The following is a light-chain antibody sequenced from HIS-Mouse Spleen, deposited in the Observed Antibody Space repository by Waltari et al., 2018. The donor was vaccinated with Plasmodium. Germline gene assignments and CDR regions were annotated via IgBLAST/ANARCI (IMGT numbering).Light chain of an antibody. CDR2: GAS. J-gene: IGKJ2*01. Sequence: EIVLTQSPGTLSLSPGERATLSCRASQSVSSSYLAWYQQKPGQAPRLLIYGASSRATGIPYRFSGSGSGTDFTLTISRLDPEDFAVYYCQQYGSSPYTFGQGTKLEIK. V-gene: IGKV3-20*01. CDR3: QQYGSSPYT. CDR1: QSVSSSY.